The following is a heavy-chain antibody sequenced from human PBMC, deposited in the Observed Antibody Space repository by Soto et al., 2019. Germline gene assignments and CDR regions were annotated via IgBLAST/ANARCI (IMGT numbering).Heavy chain of an antibody. V-gene: IGHV4-59*12. D-gene: IGHD3-22*01. J-gene: IGHJ4*02. CDR1: GGSISDDY. CDR2: IYYSGST. CDR3: ARDYYDSSGRPTIDY. Sequence: SETLSLTCRVSGGSISDDYWSWIRQPPGKGLEWIGYIYYSGSTNYNPSLKSRVTISVDTSKNQFSLKLSSVTAADTAVYYCARDYYDSSGRPTIDYWGQGTLVTVS.